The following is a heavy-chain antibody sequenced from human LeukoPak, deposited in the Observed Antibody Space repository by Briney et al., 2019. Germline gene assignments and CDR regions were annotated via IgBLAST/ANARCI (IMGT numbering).Heavy chain of an antibody. CDR3: AREGGTATGYYYYGMDV. J-gene: IGHJ6*02. D-gene: IGHD6-13*01. V-gene: IGHV4-59*01. CDR1: GGSISSYY. CDR2: IYYSGST. Sequence: KTSETLSLTCTASGGSISSYYWSWIRQPPGKGLEWIGYIYYSGSTNYNPSLKSRVTISVDTSKNQFSLKLSSVTAADTAVYYCAREGGTATGYYYYGMDVWGQGTTVTVSS.